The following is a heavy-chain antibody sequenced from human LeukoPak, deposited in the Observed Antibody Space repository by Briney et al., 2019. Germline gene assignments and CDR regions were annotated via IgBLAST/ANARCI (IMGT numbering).Heavy chain of an antibody. V-gene: IGHV4-61*01. D-gene: IGHD3-10*01. J-gene: IGHJ3*02. Sequence: KASETLSLTCTVSGGSVSNGSYYWSWIRQPPGKGLEWIGYIYYSGSTNYNPSLKSRVTISVDTSKNQFSLKLSSVTAADTAVYYCARKDPSGTYGAFDIWGQGTMVTVSS. CDR1: GGSVSNGSYY. CDR2: IYYSGST. CDR3: ARKDPSGTYGAFDI.